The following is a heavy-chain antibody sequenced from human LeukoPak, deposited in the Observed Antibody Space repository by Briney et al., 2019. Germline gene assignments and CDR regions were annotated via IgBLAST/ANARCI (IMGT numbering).Heavy chain of an antibody. D-gene: IGHD6-13*01. CDR2: ISGSGRST. Sequence: GGSLRLSCAAAGFTFSSYALSWVRQAPGKGLEWVSTISGSGRSTYYADSVKGRFTISRDNSKNTLYLQMNSLRAEDTAVYYCAKCPPSIAAAGQSYYYYYYMDVWGKGTTVTVSS. CDR1: GFTFSSYA. J-gene: IGHJ6*03. V-gene: IGHV3-23*01. CDR3: AKCPPSIAAAGQSYYYYYYMDV.